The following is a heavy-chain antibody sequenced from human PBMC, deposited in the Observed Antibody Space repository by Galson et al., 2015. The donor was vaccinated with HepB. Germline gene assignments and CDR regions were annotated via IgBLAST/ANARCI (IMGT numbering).Heavy chain of an antibody. V-gene: IGHV3-21*01. D-gene: IGHD3-22*01. Sequence: SLRLSCAASGFTFSSYSMNWVRQAPGKGLEWVSSISSSSSYIYYADSVKGRFTISRDNAKNSLYLQMNSLRAEDTAVYYCARDENYYYDSSSPFDYWGQGTLVTVSS. J-gene: IGHJ4*02. CDR3: ARDENYYYDSSSPFDY. CDR2: ISSSSSYI. CDR1: GFTFSSYS.